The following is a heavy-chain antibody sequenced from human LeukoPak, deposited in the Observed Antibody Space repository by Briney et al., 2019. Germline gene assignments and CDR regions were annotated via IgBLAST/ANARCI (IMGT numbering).Heavy chain of an antibody. CDR2: IYYSGST. J-gene: IGHJ4*02. D-gene: IGHD3-22*01. V-gene: IGHV4-59*01. Sequence: SETLSLTCTVSGVSISSYYWSWIRQPPGKGLEWIGYIYYSGSTDYNPSLKSRVTISVDTSKNRFSLRLSSVTAADTAVYYCARGDLDSSGCYGVDYWGQGTPVTVSS. CDR1: GVSISSYY. CDR3: ARGDLDSSGCYGVDY.